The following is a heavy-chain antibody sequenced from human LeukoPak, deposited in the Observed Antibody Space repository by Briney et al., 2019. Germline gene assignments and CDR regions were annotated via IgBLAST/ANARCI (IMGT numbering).Heavy chain of an antibody. V-gene: IGHV1-58*02. Sequence: SVKVSCKTSGFTFSASAIQWVRQARGQRLEWIGWIVVCSGNTNYSTKFQERVTITTDMSTSTAYMELSSLRSEDTAVYYCAVSSGWYADYYYMDVGGRGTTVTVSS. D-gene: IGHD6-19*01. CDR2: IVVCSGNT. J-gene: IGHJ6*03. CDR1: GFTFSASA. CDR3: AVSSGWYADYYYMDV.